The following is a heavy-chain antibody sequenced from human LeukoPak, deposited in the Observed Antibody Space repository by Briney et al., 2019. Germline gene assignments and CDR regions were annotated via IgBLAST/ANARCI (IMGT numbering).Heavy chain of an antibody. V-gene: IGHV3-23*01. CDR3: AKGDKDGSGSYYGDYYYYIDV. J-gene: IGHJ6*03. CDR1: GFTFNNYA. CDR2: ISGSGGST. D-gene: IGHD3-10*01. Sequence: GGSLRLSCAASGFTFNNYAMSWVRQAPGKGLEWVSGISGSGGSTNCADSVKGRFTISRDNSKNTLYLQMNSLRAEDTAVYYCAKGDKDGSGSYYGDYYYYIDVWGKGTTVTVSS.